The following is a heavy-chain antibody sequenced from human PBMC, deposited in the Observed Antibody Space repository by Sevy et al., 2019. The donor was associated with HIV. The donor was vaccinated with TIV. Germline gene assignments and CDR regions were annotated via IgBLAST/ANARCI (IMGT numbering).Heavy chain of an antibody. J-gene: IGHJ6*02. CDR2: IYTSGST. CDR3: ARAPYCSGGSCSTYYYYYGMDV. CDR1: GGSISSYY. Sequence: SETLSLTCTVSGGSISSYYWSWIRQPAGKGLEWIGRIYTSGSTNYNPSLKSRVTMSVDTSKNQFSLKLSSVTAADTAVYYCARAPYCSGGSCSTYYYYYGMDVWGQGTMVTVSS. V-gene: IGHV4-4*07. D-gene: IGHD2-15*01.